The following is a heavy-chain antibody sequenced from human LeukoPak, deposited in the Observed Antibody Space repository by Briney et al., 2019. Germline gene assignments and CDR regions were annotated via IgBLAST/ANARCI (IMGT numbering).Heavy chain of an antibody. D-gene: IGHD5-18*01. V-gene: IGHV3-74*01. CDR1: GITLSNYW. Sequence: GGSLRLSCAASGITLSNYWMHWVRQAPGKGLVWVSRINGDGSYTTYADSVKGRFTISRDNAKNTLYLQMNSLRAEDTAVYYCARALWINGNGGDYWGQGTLVTVSS. CDR2: INGDGSYT. J-gene: IGHJ4*02. CDR3: ARALWINGNGGDY.